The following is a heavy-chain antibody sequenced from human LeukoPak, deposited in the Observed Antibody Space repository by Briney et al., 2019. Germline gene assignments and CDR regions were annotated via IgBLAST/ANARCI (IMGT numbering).Heavy chain of an antibody. CDR2: IRSKAYGGTT. CDR1: GFTFGDYA. D-gene: IGHD3-9*01. J-gene: IGHJ6*03. V-gene: IGHV3-49*04. CDR3: TRKPDFEHRGYYYYYMDG. Sequence: PGRSLRLSCTASGFTFGDYAMSWVRQAPGKGLEWVGFIRSKAYGGTTEYAASVKGRFTISRDDSKSIAYLQMNSLKTEDTAVYYCTRKPDFEHRGYYYYYMDGWGKGTTVTVSS.